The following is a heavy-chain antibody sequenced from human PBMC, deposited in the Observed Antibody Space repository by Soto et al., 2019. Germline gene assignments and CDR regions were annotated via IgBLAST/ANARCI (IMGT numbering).Heavy chain of an antibody. CDR3: ARETTSYNWFDP. CDR1: GYSISSGYR. D-gene: IGHD4-17*01. J-gene: IGHJ5*02. Sequence: PSETLSLTCAVSGYSISSGYRWGWFRQSTGKGLEWIASLFHSGQTYYNPSLKSRVTISLDMSKNQFSLKMRSVTAADTAMYYCARETTSYNWFDPWGQGTLVTVS. V-gene: IGHV4-38-2*02. CDR2: LFHSGQT.